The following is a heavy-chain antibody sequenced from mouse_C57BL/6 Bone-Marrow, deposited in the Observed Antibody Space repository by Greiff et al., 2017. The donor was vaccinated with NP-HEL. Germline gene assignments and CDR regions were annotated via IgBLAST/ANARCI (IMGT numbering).Heavy chain of an antibody. J-gene: IGHJ3*01. CDR2: ISSGGSYT. D-gene: IGHD1-1*01. CDR1: GFTFSSYG. CDR3: ARDYGSVVPSWFAY. V-gene: IGHV5-6*02. Sequence: DVKLVESGGDLVKPGGSLKLSCAASGFTFSSYGMSWVRQTPDKRLEWVATISSGGSYTYYPDSVKGRFTISRDNAKNTLYLQMSSLKSEDTAMYYCARDYGSVVPSWFAYWGQGTLVTVSA.